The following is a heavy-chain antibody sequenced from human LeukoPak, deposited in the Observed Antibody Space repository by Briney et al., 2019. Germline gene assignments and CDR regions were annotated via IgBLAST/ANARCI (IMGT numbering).Heavy chain of an antibody. V-gene: IGHV3-74*01. CDR1: GFSLSSYW. CDR3: AREGDGDIDFDY. D-gene: IGHD5-24*01. Sequence: GGSLRLSCAASGFSLSSYWMHWVRQAPGKGLVWVSQINSDGRTTSYADSVKGRFAISTDNAKNTLYLQMNSLRAEDTAVYYCAREGDGDIDFDYWGQGTLVTVSS. J-gene: IGHJ4*02. CDR2: INSDGRTT.